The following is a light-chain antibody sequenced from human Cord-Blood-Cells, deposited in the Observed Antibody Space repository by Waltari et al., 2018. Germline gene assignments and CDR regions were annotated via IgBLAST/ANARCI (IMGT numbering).Light chain of an antibody. CDR1: TSAVGGYNK. Sequence: QSALHQPASVSGSPGKSITISCTGTTSAVGGYNKVSRYHQQQGKAPKLMVYDVSNLPSGVSNRFSGSKSGNTASLTISGLQAEEEADYYCSSYTSSSTLVFGGGTKLTVL. CDR3: SSYTSSSTLV. J-gene: IGLJ2*01. CDR2: DVS. V-gene: IGLV2-14*01.